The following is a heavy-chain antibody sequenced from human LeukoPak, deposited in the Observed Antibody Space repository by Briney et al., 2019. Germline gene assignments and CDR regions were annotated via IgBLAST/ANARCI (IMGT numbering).Heavy chain of an antibody. Sequence: GGSLRLSCAASGFTFSSYEMNWVRQAPGKGLEWVSYISSSGSTIYYADSVKGRFTISRDNAKNSLYLQMNSLRAEDTAVYYCAKDLVEYYGSGSGGDYWGQGTLVTVSS. CDR1: GFTFSSYE. D-gene: IGHD3-10*01. CDR2: ISSSGSTI. J-gene: IGHJ4*02. CDR3: AKDLVEYYGSGSGGDY. V-gene: IGHV3-48*03.